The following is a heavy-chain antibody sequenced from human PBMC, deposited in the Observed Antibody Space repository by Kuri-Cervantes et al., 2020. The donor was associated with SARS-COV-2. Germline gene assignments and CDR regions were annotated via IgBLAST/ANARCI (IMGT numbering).Heavy chain of an antibody. D-gene: IGHD3-10*01. J-gene: IGHJ4*02. Sequence: GGSLRLSCAASGFTFSTAWMSWVRQAPGKGLEWVGRIKSKTDGGTTDYAAPVKGRFTISRDDSKNTLYLQMNSLKTEDTAVYYCTRVKLLWFGEFSWGQGTLVTVSS. CDR2: IKSKTDGGTT. CDR3: TRVKLLWFGEFS. CDR1: GFTFSTAW. V-gene: IGHV3-15*01.